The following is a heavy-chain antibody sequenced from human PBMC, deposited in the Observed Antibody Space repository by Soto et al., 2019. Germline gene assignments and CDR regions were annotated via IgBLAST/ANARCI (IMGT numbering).Heavy chain of an antibody. CDR1: GGSISSGGYY. V-gene: IGHV4-31*03. J-gene: IGHJ2*01. CDR3: ARDDYDFWSGTRGWYFDL. D-gene: IGHD3-3*01. CDR2: IYYSGST. Sequence: SETLSLTCTVSGGSISSGGYYWSWIRQHPGKGLEWIGYIYYSGSTYYNPSLKSRVTISVDTSKNQFSLKLSSVTAADTAVYYCARDDYDFWSGTRGWYFDLWGRGTLGTVSS.